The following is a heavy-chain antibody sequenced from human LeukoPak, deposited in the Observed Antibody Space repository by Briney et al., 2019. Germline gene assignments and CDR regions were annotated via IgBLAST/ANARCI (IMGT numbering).Heavy chain of an antibody. CDR1: GGSISSYY. Sequence: PSETLSLTCTVSGGSISSYYWSWIRQPPGKGLEWIGYIYYSGSTNYNPSLKSRVTISVDTSKNQFSLKLGSVTAADTAVYYCARDTNEGNDYWGQGTLVTVSS. J-gene: IGHJ4*02. CDR2: IYYSGST. V-gene: IGHV4-59*01. D-gene: IGHD4-23*01. CDR3: ARDTNEGNDY.